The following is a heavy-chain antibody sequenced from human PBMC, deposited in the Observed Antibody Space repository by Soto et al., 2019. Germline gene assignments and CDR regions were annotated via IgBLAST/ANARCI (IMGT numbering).Heavy chain of an antibody. V-gene: IGHV1-18*01. CDR2: LSAYNGDT. D-gene: IGHD1-26*01. CDR1: GYTFINYG. J-gene: IGHJ3*01. Sequence: QVQLVQSGAEVKKPGASVRVSCKTSGYTFINYGINWVRQAPGQGLEWMGWLSAYNGDTSSSEKLQGRFTMTTDTSTKAVYMDLWSLTSDDTAVYNCARWSARVGGGEALAVWGQGKMVLASS. CDR3: ARWSARVGGGEALAV.